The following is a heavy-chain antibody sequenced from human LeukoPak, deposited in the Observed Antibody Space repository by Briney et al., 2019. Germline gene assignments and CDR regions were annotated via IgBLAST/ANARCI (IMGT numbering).Heavy chain of an antibody. CDR3: AADQVARVYDL. CDR1: GYTFTSYD. V-gene: IGHV1-8*01. Sequence: GASVKVSCKASGYTFTSYDISWVRQATGQGLEWMGWMNPNSGNAGYAQRFQGRVTMTRNNSISTAYMELTSLRSEDTAVYYCAADQVARVYDLWGRGTLVTVSS. D-gene: IGHD5-12*01. CDR2: MNPNSGNA. J-gene: IGHJ2*01.